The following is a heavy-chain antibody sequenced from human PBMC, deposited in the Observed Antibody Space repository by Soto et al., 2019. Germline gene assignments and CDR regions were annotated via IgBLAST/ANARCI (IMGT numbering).Heavy chain of an antibody. CDR3: ATADRRNYYG. J-gene: IGHJ6*01. Sequence: PSYPLSLPCTLCGDSVSSRFYYYNWIRQPPAKGLEWIGYIYDSVTTNYNSSLESRLTISVDTSKHLFSLRLSSVTAADTAVYYCATADRRNYYG. CDR2: IYDSVTT. CDR1: GDSVSSRFYY. V-gene: IGHV4-61*01.